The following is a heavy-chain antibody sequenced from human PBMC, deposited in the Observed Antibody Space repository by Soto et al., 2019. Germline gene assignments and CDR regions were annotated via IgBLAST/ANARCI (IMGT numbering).Heavy chain of an antibody. V-gene: IGHV1-69*06. CDR3: AREGRGKKAGYNGLVSLGY. D-gene: IGHD2-2*02. Sequence: QVQLVQSGAEVKTPGSSLKVSCKVSGSRFSNYVISWVRQAPGHGLEWLGRIIPIFNSTKYEKNFQGRVTITADKSTSPASLELSSLRSDDTAVYYCAREGRGKKAGYNGLVSLGYWGQGTLVTVSS. CDR2: IIPIFNST. CDR1: GSRFSNYV. J-gene: IGHJ4*02.